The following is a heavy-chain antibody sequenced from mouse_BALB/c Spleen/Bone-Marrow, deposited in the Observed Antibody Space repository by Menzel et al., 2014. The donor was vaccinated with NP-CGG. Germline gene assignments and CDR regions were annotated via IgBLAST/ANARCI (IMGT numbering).Heavy chain of an antibody. Sequence: EVKLMESGGGLVKSGGSLKLSCAASGFSFNSYGMSWARPTPEKRLEWVATISGGGSYTFYPDSVKGRFTISRDNAKNNLYLQLSSLRSEGTALYYCARHAYYDQTEVSFVYWGQGTLVTVSA. J-gene: IGHJ3*01. CDR2: ISGGGSYT. V-gene: IGHV5-9-2*01. CDR1: GFSFNSYG. CDR3: ARHAYYDQTEVSFVY. D-gene: IGHD2-4*01.